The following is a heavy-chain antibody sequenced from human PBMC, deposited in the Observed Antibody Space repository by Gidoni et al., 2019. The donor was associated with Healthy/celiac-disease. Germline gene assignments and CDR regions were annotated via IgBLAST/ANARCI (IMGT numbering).Heavy chain of an antibody. J-gene: IGHJ4*02. D-gene: IGHD6-13*01. Sequence: EVQLVESGGGLVQPGGSLRLSCSASGFPFSSYAMHWVRQAPGKGLEYVSAISSNGGSTYYADSVKGRFTISRDNSKNTLYLQMSSLRAEDTAVYYCVKGGQQLATLFDYWGQGTLVTVSS. V-gene: IGHV3-64D*06. CDR1: GFPFSSYA. CDR2: ISSNGGST. CDR3: VKGGQQLATLFDY.